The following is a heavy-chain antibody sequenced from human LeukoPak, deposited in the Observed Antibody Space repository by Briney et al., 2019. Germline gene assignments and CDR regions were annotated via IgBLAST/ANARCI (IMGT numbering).Heavy chain of an antibody. J-gene: IGHJ4*02. D-gene: IGHD3-16*02. CDR3: ARARVIPASFDD. V-gene: IGHV4-61*02. CDR2: IYTSGRT. CDR1: GGSITVGSYY. Sequence: PSETLSLTCTLSGGSITVGSYYWTWIRQPAGKGLEWIGRIYTSGRTFYNPSLKSRVTISMDTSMNQFSLRLNSVTAADTAVYYCARARVIPASFDDWGQGALVTVSS.